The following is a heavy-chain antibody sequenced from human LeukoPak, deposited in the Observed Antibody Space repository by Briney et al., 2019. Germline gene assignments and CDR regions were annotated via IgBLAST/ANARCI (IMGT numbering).Heavy chain of an antibody. CDR1: GYTFTGYY. Sequence: ASVKVSCKASGYTFTGYYMHWVRQAPGQGLEWMGWINPNSGGTNYAQKFQGRVTMTRDTSISTAHMELSRLRSDDTAVYYCARDILDRCSGGSCYSVQWLGTYYFDYWGQGTLVTVSS. J-gene: IGHJ4*02. V-gene: IGHV1-2*02. CDR2: INPNSGGT. D-gene: IGHD2-15*01. CDR3: ARDILDRCSGGSCYSVQWLGTYYFDY.